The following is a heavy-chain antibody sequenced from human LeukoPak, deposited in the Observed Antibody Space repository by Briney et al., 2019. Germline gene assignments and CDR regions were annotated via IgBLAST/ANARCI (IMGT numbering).Heavy chain of an antibody. CDR1: GYTFTSYG. J-gene: IGHJ6*03. D-gene: IGHD3-22*01. V-gene: IGHV1-18*01. Sequence: GASVKVSCKASGYTFTSYGISWVRQAPGQGLEWMGWISAYNGNTNYAQKLQGRVTMATDTSTSTAYMELRSLRSDDTAVYYCARGRGKIRHYYDSSGYYRDYYYYMDVWGRGTTVTISS. CDR2: ISAYNGNT. CDR3: ARGRGKIRHYYDSSGYYRDYYYYMDV.